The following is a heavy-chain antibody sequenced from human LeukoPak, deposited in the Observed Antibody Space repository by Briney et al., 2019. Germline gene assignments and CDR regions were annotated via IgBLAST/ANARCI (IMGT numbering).Heavy chain of an antibody. V-gene: IGHV4-59*01. CDR1: RGSISSYY. CDR3: AGGRLDWSGNYRGFFDY. CDR2: IYYSGGT. D-gene: IGHD3-3*01. Sequence: SETLSLICTLSRGSISSYYWSWIRQAPGKGLEWIGYIYYSGGTKYNPSLESRVTILVDTSKNQFSLKLNSVTPADTAMYYCAGGRLDWSGNYRGFFDYWGQGILVTVSS. J-gene: IGHJ4*02.